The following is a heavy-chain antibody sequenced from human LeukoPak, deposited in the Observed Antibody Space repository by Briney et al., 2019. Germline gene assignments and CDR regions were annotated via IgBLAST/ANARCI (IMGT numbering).Heavy chain of an antibody. Sequence: GGSLRLSCAASGFTFSSYAMSWVRQAPGKGLEWVSSISSSSSYIYYADSVKGRFTISRDNAKNSLYLQMNSLRAEDTAVYYCARSLAVTTIDYWGQGTLVTVSS. D-gene: IGHD4-11*01. CDR2: ISSSSSYI. CDR3: ARSLAVTTIDY. J-gene: IGHJ4*02. V-gene: IGHV3-21*01. CDR1: GFTFSSYA.